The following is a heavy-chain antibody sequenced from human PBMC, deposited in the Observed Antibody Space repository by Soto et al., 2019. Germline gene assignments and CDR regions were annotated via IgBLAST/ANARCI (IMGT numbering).Heavy chain of an antibody. D-gene: IGHD5-18*01. Sequence: QVQLVQSGTEVKKPGASVKVSCKASGGTFSRSGFHWVQQAPGQGLEWMGMIVPSVDTTNYAQKFQARVTISADQFTSTVYMELRSLRSEDTAVYYCARCPQPPDTADPYAVDVWGQGTRVIVSS. CDR3: ARCPQPPDTADPYAVDV. V-gene: IGHV1-69*18. CDR1: GGTFSRSG. CDR2: IVPSVDTT. J-gene: IGHJ6*02.